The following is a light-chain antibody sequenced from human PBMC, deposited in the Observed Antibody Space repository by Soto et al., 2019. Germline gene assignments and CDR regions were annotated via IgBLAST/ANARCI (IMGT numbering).Light chain of an antibody. CDR2: KAS. Sequence: DIQITTSTSSLSVSVGDRVTITCWASQTISSWLAWYQQKPGKAPKLLIYKASTLKSGVPSRFSGSGSGTEFTLTISSLQPDDFATYYCQNYNSYSEAFGKGHKGAIK. CDR1: QTISSW. CDR3: QNYNSYSEA. J-gene: IGKJ1*01. V-gene: IGKV1-5*03.